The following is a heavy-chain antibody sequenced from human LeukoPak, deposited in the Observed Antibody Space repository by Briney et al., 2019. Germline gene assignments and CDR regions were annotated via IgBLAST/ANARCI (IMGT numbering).Heavy chain of an antibody. Sequence: GGFLRLSCAASGFTFSIYGMGWVRQAPGEGLEWVSSITGSTYSTYYADSVRGRFTISRDNSKNTLYLQMNSLRAEDTAVYYCAKDQLNRFCSGGSCSVTHDYWGQGTLVTVSS. CDR3: AKDQLNRFCSGGSCSVTHDY. V-gene: IGHV3-23*01. CDR2: ITGSTYST. D-gene: IGHD2-15*01. J-gene: IGHJ4*02. CDR1: GFTFSIYG.